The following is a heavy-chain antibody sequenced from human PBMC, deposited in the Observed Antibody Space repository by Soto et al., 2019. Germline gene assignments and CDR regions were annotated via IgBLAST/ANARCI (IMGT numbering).Heavy chain of an antibody. J-gene: IGHJ5*02. D-gene: IGHD3-3*01. CDR2: ISAYNGNT. CDR1: GYTFTSYG. V-gene: IGHV1-18*01. Sequence: QVQLVQSGAEVKKPGASVKVSCKASGYTFTSYGISWVRQAPGQGLEWMGWISAYNGNTNYAQKLQGRVTMTTDTSTSTAYMELRSLRSDATAVYYCARSSTIFGVVIPDWFDPWGQGTLVTVSS. CDR3: ARSSTIFGVVIPDWFDP.